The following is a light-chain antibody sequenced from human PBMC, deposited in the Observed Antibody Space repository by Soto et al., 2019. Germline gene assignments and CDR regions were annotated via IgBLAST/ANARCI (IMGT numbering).Light chain of an antibody. CDR2: AES. CDR3: QQYMSYS. J-gene: IGKJ1*01. V-gene: IGKV1-9*01. CDR1: QGIAGS. Sequence: IQMTQSRSCLSVSVGARSTITCRASQGIAGSLAWYQQKPGKPPKLLIYAESTLQSGVPSRFSGSGSGTEFTLTISSLQPDDFATYYCQQYMSYSFGQGTKVDIK.